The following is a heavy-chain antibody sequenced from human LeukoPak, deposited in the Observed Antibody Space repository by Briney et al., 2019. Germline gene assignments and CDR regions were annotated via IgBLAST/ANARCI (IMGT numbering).Heavy chain of an antibody. CDR1: GGSFSGYY. D-gene: IGHD6-19*01. V-gene: IGHV4-34*01. CDR2: INHSGST. CDR3: ARETVAGTGY. J-gene: IGHJ4*02. Sequence: SGTLSLTCAVYGGSFSGYYWSWIRQLPGKGLEWIGEINHSGSTNYNPSLKSRVTISVDTSKNQFSLKLSSVTAADTAVYYCARETVAGTGYWGQGALVTVSS.